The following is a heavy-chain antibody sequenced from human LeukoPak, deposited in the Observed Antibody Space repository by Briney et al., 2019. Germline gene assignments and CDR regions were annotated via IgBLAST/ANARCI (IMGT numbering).Heavy chain of an antibody. J-gene: IGHJ5*02. CDR1: GGSISSGSYY. V-gene: IGHV4-61*02. CDR3: ARVLDDFWSGPLKA. CDR2: IYTSGST. D-gene: IGHD3-3*01. Sequence: ASQTLSLTCTVSGGSISSGSYYWSWIRQPAGKGLEWIGRIYTSGSTNYNPSLKSRVTISVDTSKNQFSLKLSSVTAADTAVYYCARVLDDFWSGPLKAWGQGTLVTVSS.